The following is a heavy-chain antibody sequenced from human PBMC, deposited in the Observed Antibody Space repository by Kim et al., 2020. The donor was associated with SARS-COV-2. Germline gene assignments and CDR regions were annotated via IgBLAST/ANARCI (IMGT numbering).Heavy chain of an antibody. CDR1: GGSISSSSYY. J-gene: IGHJ2*01. CDR3: ARHRVEMATIYWYFDL. CDR2: IYYSGST. V-gene: IGHV4-39*01. Sequence: SETLSLTCTVSGGSISSSSYYWGWIRQPPGKGLEWIGSIYYSGSTYYNPSLKSRVTLTVDTSKNRFSLKLSSVTAADTAVYYCARHRVEMATIYWYFDLWGRGTLVTVSS. D-gene: IGHD5-12*01.